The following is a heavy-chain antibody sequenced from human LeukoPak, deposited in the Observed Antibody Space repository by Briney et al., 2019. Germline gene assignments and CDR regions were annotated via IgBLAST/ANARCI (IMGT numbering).Heavy chain of an antibody. CDR1: GYTFTSYG. J-gene: IGHJ6*02. D-gene: IGHD3-10*01. CDR3: ARDRDGSGKIGVNYHYYYGMDV. V-gene: IGHV1-18*01. Sequence: GASVKVSCKASGYTFTSYGTSWVRQAPGQGLEWMGWISAYNGNTNYAQKLQGRVTMTTDTSTSTAYMELRSLGSDDTAVYYCARDRDGSGKIGVNYHYYYGMDVWGQGTTVTVSS. CDR2: ISAYNGNT.